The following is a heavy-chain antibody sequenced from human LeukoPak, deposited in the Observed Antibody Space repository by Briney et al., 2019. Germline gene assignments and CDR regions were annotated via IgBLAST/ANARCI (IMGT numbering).Heavy chain of an antibody. CDR1: GYTFTDYY. Sequence: ASVKVSCKPSGYTFTDYYMHWVRQAPGQGLEWMGWINPNNGGTTYAQNFQGRVTMTRDTSISTAYMELSRLRSDDSAIYYCTRYHCSFANCYEDYYYGMDVWGQGTTVTVSS. CDR3: TRYHCSFANCYEDYYYGMDV. V-gene: IGHV1-2*02. D-gene: IGHD2-2*01. CDR2: INPNNGGT. J-gene: IGHJ6*02.